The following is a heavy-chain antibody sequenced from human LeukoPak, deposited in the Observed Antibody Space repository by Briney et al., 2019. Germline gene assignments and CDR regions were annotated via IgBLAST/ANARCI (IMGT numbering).Heavy chain of an antibody. V-gene: IGHV3-64D*06. Sequence: GGSLRLSCSASGFTFSSYAMHWARQAPGKGLEYVSSITSNGGSTYYADSVKGRVTISRDNSKNTLYLQMSSLRAEDTALYYCLRDLTGAGDYWGQGTLVTVSS. CDR1: GFTFSSYA. D-gene: IGHD3-10*01. CDR2: ITSNGGST. J-gene: IGHJ4*02. CDR3: LRDLTGAGDY.